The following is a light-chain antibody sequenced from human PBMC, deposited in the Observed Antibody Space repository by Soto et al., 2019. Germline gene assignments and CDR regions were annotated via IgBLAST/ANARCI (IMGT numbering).Light chain of an antibody. CDR3: QLRFNWPRFT. J-gene: IGKJ2*01. CDR1: QSVSSY. V-gene: IGKV3-11*01. Sequence: EIVLTQSPATLSLSPGERATLSCRASQSVSSYLAWYQQKPGQAPRLLIYDASNRATGIPARFSGGGSGTDFTLTISSLELEDFAVYFCQLRFNWPRFTCGQGTKLEIK. CDR2: DAS.